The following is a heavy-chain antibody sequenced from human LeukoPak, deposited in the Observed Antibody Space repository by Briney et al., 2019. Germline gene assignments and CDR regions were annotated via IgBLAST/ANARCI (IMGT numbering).Heavy chain of an antibody. J-gene: IGHJ4*02. V-gene: IGHV4-59*01. CDR2: IYYSGST. CDR3: ARYSSGWYTTFDY. CDR1: GGSINSYY. Sequence: SETLSLTCTVSGGSINSYYWSWIRQPPGKGLEWIGYIYYSGSTNYNPSLKSRVTISVDTSKNQFSLKLSSVTAADTAVYYCARYSSGWYTTFDYWGQGTLVTVSS. D-gene: IGHD6-19*01.